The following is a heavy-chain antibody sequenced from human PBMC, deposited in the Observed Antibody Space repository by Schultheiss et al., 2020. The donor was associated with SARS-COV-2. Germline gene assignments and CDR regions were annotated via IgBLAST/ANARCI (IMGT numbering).Heavy chain of an antibody. CDR2: ISYDGSNK. Sequence: GGSLRLSCAASGFTFSSYGMHWVRQAPGKGLEWVAVISYDGSNKYYADSVKGRFTISRDNAKNSLYLQMNSLRAEDTAVYYCARDPFVVRTIAPEAVYWGQGTLVTVSS. J-gene: IGHJ4*02. CDR3: ARDPFVVRTIAPEAVY. V-gene: IGHV3-30*03. CDR1: GFTFSSYG. D-gene: IGHD2-8*01.